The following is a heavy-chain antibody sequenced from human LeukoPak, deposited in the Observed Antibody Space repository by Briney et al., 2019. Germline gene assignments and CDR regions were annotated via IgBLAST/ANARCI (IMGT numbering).Heavy chain of an antibody. CDR1: GYSISSGYY. D-gene: IGHD6-19*01. Sequence: SETLSLTCAVSGYSISSGYYWGWIRQPPGEGLEWIGSIYHSGSTYYNPSLKSRVTISVDTSKNQFSLKLSSVIAADTAVYYCARGDDSSGWYEAWFDPWGQGILVTVSS. CDR3: ARGDDSSGWYEAWFDP. CDR2: IYHSGST. J-gene: IGHJ5*02. V-gene: IGHV4-38-2*01.